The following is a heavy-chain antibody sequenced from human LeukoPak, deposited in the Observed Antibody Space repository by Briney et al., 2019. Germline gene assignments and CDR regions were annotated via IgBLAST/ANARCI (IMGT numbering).Heavy chain of an antibody. V-gene: IGHV3-7*03. CDR3: ARSSYSSSSSV. CDR2: INSDGSEG. J-gene: IGHJ3*01. D-gene: IGHD6-6*01. CDR1: GFTFSGFW. Sequence: GGSLRLSCAVSGFTFSGFWMSWSRQAPEKGLEWVASINSDGSEGYYADVVKGRFTISRDNAKNSLYLQINSLRAEDTAVYYCARSSYSSSSSVWGQGTMVTVSS.